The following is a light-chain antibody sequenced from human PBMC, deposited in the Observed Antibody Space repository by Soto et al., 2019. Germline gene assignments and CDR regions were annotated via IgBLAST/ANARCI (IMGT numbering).Light chain of an antibody. CDR3: QQFYTTSWT. CDR2: WAS. CDR1: QRVLYSSNNKNY. V-gene: IGKV4-1*01. J-gene: IGKJ1*01. Sequence: DIVMTQSPDSLAVSLGERATINCKSSQRVLYSSNNKNYLAWYQQKPGQPPKLLIYWASTRESGVPDRFSGSGSETDFTLTISSLQAEDVPVYYCQQFYTTSWTFGQGTKVEIK.